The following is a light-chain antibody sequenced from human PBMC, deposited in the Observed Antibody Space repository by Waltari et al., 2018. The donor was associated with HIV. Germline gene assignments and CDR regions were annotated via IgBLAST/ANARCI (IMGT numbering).Light chain of an antibody. J-gene: IGLJ2*01. CDR1: DSNTGRNY. Sequence: QSVLTQPPSASGTPRQRVSISCSGSDSNTGRNYVYWDQQVAGTAPKLLIYRDNQRPSGVSDRFSGSKSGSSASLAISGLRSEDEAAYFCAVWDDSLTGVIFGGKTKLTVL. CDR2: RDN. CDR3: AVWDDSLTGVI. V-gene: IGLV1-47*01.